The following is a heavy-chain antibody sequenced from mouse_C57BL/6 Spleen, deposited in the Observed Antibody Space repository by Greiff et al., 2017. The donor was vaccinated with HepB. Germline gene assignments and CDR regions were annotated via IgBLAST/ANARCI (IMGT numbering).Heavy chain of an antibody. CDR1: GYSITSGYY. CDR3: AREYYYGSSLDY. Sequence: DVKLQESGPGLVKPSQSLSLTCSVTGYSITSGYYWNWIRQFPGNKLEWMGYISYDGSNNYNPSLKNRISITRDTSKNQFFLKLNSVTTEDTATYYCAREYYYGSSLDYWGQGTTLTVSS. J-gene: IGHJ2*01. V-gene: IGHV3-6*01. D-gene: IGHD1-1*01. CDR2: ISYDGSN.